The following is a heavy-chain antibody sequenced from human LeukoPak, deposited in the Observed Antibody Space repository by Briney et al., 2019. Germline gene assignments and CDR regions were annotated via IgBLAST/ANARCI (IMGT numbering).Heavy chain of an antibody. CDR2: IYYSGST. V-gene: IGHV4-39*07. J-gene: IGHJ5*02. CDR3: ASSALAEGDWFDP. CDR1: GGSISSSSYY. Sequence: SETLSLTCTVSGGSISSSSYYWGWIRQPPGKGLEWIGSIYYSGSTYYNPSLKSRVTISVDTSKNQFSLKLSSVTAADTAVYYCASSALAEGDWFDPWGQGTLVTVSS. D-gene: IGHD6-19*01.